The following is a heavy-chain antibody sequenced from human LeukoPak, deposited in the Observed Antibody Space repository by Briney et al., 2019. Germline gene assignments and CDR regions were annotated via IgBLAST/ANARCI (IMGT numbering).Heavy chain of an antibody. CDR3: ARRGSGASLEYYFDL. J-gene: IGHJ2*01. Sequence: SETLSLTCTVSGGSISSYYWSWIRQPPTKALEYIGYIYYSGNTNSNPSLNSQVNISVDKSKNQFSLKLSSVTAADTAVYYCARRGSGASLEYYFDLWGRGTLVTVSS. V-gene: IGHV4-59*08. CDR2: IYYSGNT. CDR1: GGSISSYY. D-gene: IGHD1-14*01.